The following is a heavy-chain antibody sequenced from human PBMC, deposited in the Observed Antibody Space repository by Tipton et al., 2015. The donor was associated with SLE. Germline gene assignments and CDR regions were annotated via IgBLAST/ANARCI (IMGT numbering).Heavy chain of an antibody. Sequence: TLSLTCTVSGGSISSGSYYWSWIRQPAGKGLEWIRRIYTSGSTNYNPSLKSRVTISVDTSKNQFSLKLSSVTAADTAVYYCAFGDYYYYYYMDVWGKGTTVTVSS. V-gene: IGHV4-61*02. J-gene: IGHJ6*03. D-gene: IGHD3-16*01. CDR1: GGSISSGSYY. CDR2: IYTSGST. CDR3: AFGDYYYYYYMDV.